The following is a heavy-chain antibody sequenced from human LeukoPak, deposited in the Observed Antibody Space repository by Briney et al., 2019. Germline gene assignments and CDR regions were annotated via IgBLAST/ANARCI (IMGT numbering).Heavy chain of an antibody. CDR1: GFTFSSSS. J-gene: IGHJ3*01. CDR2: IKQDGTKE. Sequence: GGSLRLSCATSGFTFSSSSMNWVRQAPGKGLEWVAYIKQDGTKEYYVDPVKGRFTISRDNAKNSLYLQMNSLRVEDTAVYYCTKEGFWGQGTLVTVSS. CDR3: TKEGF. V-gene: IGHV3-7*05.